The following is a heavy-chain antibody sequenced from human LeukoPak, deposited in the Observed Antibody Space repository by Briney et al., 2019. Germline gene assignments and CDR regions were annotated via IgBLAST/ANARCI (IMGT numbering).Heavy chain of an antibody. CDR3: AGDRDRWVVFDY. CDR1: GGSISSYY. D-gene: IGHD4-17*01. Sequence: NPSETLSLTCTVSGGSISSYYWSWIRQPPGKGLEWIGYIYYSGSTNYNPSLKSRVTISVDTSKNQFSLKLSSVTAADTAVYYRAGDRDRWVVFDYWGQGTLVTVSS. CDR2: IYYSGST. V-gene: IGHV4-59*01. J-gene: IGHJ4*02.